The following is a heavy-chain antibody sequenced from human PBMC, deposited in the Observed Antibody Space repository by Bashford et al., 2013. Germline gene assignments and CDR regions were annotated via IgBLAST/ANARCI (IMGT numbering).Heavy chain of an antibody. CDR1: GGSINNNNW. J-gene: IGHJ6*03. V-gene: IGHV4-4*02. CDR2: IYFDGRT. CDR3: AILGPGYYYYMDV. D-gene: IGHD7-27*01. Sequence: SETLSLTCAVSGGSINNNNWWTWVRQSPGKGLEWIGEIYFDGRTNYTPSLKSRISISLDKTKDEFSLRVNSVTAADTAVYYCAILGPGYYYYMDVWGKGTTVTVSS.